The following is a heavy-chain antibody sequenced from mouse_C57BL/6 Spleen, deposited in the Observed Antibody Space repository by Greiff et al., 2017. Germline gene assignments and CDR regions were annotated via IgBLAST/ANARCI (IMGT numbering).Heavy chain of an antibody. J-gene: IGHJ3*01. V-gene: IGHV5-15*01. Sequence: EVQRVESGGGLVQPGGSLKLSCAASGFTFSDYGMAWVRQAPRKGPEWVAFISNLAYSIYYADPVTGRFTISRENAKNTRYLEMSSLRSEDTAMYYCATGLPWFAYWGQGTLVTVSA. CDR1: GFTFSDYG. CDR2: ISNLAYSI. CDR3: ATGLPWFAY.